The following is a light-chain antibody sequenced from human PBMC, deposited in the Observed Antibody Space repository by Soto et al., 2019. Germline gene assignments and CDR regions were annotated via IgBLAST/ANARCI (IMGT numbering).Light chain of an antibody. J-gene: IGKJ1*01. V-gene: IGKV3-20*01. CDR2: GAS. Sequence: EVVLTHAPGTLSLSPWERASLSFMVSQSVSNNYLAWYQQKPGQAPRLLIYGASNRATGIPDRFSGSGSGTDFTLTISRLEPEDFAVYYCQQYGSSGTFGQGTKVDIK. CDR3: QQYGSSGT. CDR1: QSVSNNY.